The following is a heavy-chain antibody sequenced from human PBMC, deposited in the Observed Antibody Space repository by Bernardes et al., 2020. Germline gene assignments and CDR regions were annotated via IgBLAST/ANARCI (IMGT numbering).Heavy chain of an antibody. J-gene: IGHJ6*02. D-gene: IGHD3-3*01. CDR3: ARGNFWSGYRYYYYGMDV. CDR2: INHSGST. CDR1: GGSFSGYY. Sequence: SETLSLTCAVYGGSFSGYYWSWIRQPPGKGLEWIGEINHSGSTNYNPSLKSRVTISVDTSKNQFSLKLSSVTAADTAVYYCARGNFWSGYRYYYYGMDVWGQGTTVTVSS. V-gene: IGHV4-34*01.